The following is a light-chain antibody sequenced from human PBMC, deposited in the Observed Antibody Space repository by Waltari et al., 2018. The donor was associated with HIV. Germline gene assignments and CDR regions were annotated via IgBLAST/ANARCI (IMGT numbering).Light chain of an antibody. CDR3: CSYTGTNPFLL. Sequence: QSALTQPASVSGSPGQSVTISCTGTNSNVGSYNLVSWSQQPPGIAPKFIIYEVTQRPSGVSSRFSGSKSGNTASLTISGLQAEDEANYYCCSYTGTNPFLLFGGGTKLTVL. CDR1: NSNVGSYNL. CDR2: EVT. J-gene: IGLJ2*01. V-gene: IGLV2-23*02.